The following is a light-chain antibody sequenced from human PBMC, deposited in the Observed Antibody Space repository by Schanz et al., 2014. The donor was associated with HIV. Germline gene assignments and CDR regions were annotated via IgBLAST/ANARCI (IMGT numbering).Light chain of an antibody. J-gene: IGLJ1*01. CDR2: EVS. V-gene: IGLV2-14*01. CDR1: SSDVGTYDY. Sequence: QSALTQPASVSGSPGQSITISCTGTSSDVGTYDYVSWYQQHPGKAPKLMIYEVSKRPSGVPDRFSGSKSGNTASLTVSGLQAEDEADYYCNSYTSSSTLYVFGTGTKLTVL. CDR3: NSYTSSSTLYV.